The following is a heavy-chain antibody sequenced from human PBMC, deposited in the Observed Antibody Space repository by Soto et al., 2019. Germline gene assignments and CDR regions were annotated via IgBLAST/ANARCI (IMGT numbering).Heavy chain of an antibody. J-gene: IGHJ4*02. D-gene: IGHD2-21*01. V-gene: IGHV4-31*03. CDR2: TDYSGST. CDR1: GGSIRTGVYF. Sequence: SETLARTCTFSGGSIRTGVYFWTWILQHPGKGLEWIGYTDYSGSTIYSPSLKSRVTISLDMSKNQFSLKMTSVTAADTAVYYCARDDGGNSALDKWGQGTLVTVSS. CDR3: ARDDGGNSALDK.